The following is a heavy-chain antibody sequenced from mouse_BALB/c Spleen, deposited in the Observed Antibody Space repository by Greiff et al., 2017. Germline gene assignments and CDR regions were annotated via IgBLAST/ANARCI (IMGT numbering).Heavy chain of an antibody. CDR3: ARGDYDRVYYYAMDY. CDR2: ISDGGSYT. Sequence: EVQLVESGGGLVKPGGSLKLSCAASGFTFSDYYMYWVRQTPEKRLEWVATISDGGSYTYYPDSVKGRFTISRDNAKNNLYLQMRSLKSEDTAMYFCARGDYDRVYYYAMDYWGQGTSVTVSS. CDR1: GFTFSDYY. D-gene: IGHD2-4*01. J-gene: IGHJ4*01. V-gene: IGHV5-4*02.